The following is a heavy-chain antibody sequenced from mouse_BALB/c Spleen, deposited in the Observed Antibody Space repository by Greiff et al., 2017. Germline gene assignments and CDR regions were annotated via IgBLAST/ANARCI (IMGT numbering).Heavy chain of an antibody. D-gene: IGHD2-4*01. CDR3: NARPTMMTTEFAY. CDR2: IDPENGDT. J-gene: IGHJ3*01. Sequence: VHLQQSGAELVRSGASVKLSCTASGFNIKDYYMHWVKQRPEQGLEWIGWIDPENGDTEYAPKFQGKATMTADTSSNTAYLQLSSLTSEDTAVYYCNARPTMMTTEFAYWGQGTLVTVSA. CDR1: GFNIKDYY. V-gene: IGHV14-4*02.